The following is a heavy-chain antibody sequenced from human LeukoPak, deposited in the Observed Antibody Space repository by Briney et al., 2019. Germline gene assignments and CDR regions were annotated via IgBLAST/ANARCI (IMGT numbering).Heavy chain of an antibody. Sequence: TGGSLRLSCAASGFAFGDFWMSWVRQAPGKGLEWVANIRQDGSDKYYVASVRGRFTISRDNAKNSLYLQMNSLTAEDTAVYYCATSHDSSGNDWGQGTLVTVSS. CDR1: GFAFGDFW. J-gene: IGHJ4*02. D-gene: IGHD3-22*01. V-gene: IGHV3-7*01. CDR2: IRQDGSDK. CDR3: ATSHDSSGND.